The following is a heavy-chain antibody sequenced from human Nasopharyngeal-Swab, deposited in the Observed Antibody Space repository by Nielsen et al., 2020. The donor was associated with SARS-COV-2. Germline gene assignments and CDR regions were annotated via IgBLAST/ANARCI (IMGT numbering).Heavy chain of an antibody. CDR3: TTATLKTTYYYGSGSYYHDAFDI. J-gene: IGHJ3*02. V-gene: IGHV3-23*01. Sequence: GESLKISCAASGFTFSSYAMSWVRQAPGKGLEWVSHISVDGRSTYHADSVKGRFTISRDNSKNTLYLQMNSLKTEDTAVYYCTTATLKTTYYYGSGSYYHDAFDIWGQGTMVTVSS. D-gene: IGHD3-10*01. CDR2: ISVDGRST. CDR1: GFTFSSYA.